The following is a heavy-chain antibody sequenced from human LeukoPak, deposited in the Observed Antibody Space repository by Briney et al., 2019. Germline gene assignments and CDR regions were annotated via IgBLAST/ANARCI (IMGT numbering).Heavy chain of an antibody. D-gene: IGHD2-2*01. CDR3: ARGDAPIAWFDP. CDR2: INPNSGGT. CDR1: GYTFTGYY. V-gene: IGHV1-2*02. Sequence: ASVKVSCRASGYTFTGYYMHWVRQAPGQGLEWMGWINPNSGGTNYAQKFQGRVTMTRDTSISTAYMELSRLRSDDTAVYYCARGDAPIAWFDPWGQGTLVTVSS. J-gene: IGHJ5*02.